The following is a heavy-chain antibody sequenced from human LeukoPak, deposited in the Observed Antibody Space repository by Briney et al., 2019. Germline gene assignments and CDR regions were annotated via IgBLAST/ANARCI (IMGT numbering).Heavy chain of an antibody. Sequence: SETLSLTCTVSGGSISSGGYYWSWIRQHPGTGLEWIGCIYYSGSTNYNPSLKGRVTISIDTSKNQFSLNLNYMTAADTAVYYCARLNYYGSGTYYWFDPWGQGTLVTVSS. J-gene: IGHJ5*02. CDR1: GGSISSGGYY. CDR3: ARLNYYGSGTYYWFDP. CDR2: IYYSGST. D-gene: IGHD3-10*01. V-gene: IGHV4-31*03.